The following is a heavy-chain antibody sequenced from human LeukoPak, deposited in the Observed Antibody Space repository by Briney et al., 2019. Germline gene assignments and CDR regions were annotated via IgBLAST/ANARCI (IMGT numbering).Heavy chain of an antibody. CDR2: IKQDGSEK. Sequence: GGSLRLSCAASGFTFSSYWMSWVRQAPGKGLEWVANIKQDGSEKYYVDSVKGRFTISRDNAKNSMYLQMNSLRVEDTAVYYCAKDTKQWELLLTDWGQGTLVTVSS. D-gene: IGHD1-26*01. CDR1: GFTFSSYW. V-gene: IGHV3-7*03. J-gene: IGHJ4*02. CDR3: AKDTKQWELLLTD.